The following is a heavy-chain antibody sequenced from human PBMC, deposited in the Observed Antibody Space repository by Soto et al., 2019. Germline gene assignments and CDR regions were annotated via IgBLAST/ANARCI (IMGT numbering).Heavy chain of an antibody. D-gene: IGHD3-10*01. Sequence: QVQLVQSGAEVKKPGASVKVSCKASGYTFTNYGISWVRQAPGQGLEWMGWISAYNGNTKYAQKLQGRVTMTPDTYTSTAYMELRSLRSDDTAVYYGARGVGSGSYYNQYNWFDPWGQGTLVTVSS. CDR2: ISAYNGNT. CDR1: GYTFTNYG. J-gene: IGHJ5*02. V-gene: IGHV1-18*01. CDR3: ARGVGSGSYYNQYNWFDP.